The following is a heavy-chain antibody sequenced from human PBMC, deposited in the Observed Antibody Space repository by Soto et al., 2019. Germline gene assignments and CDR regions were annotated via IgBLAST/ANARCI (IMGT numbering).Heavy chain of an antibody. CDR1: GGSISGSY. Sequence: PSETLSLTCSASGGSISGSYWSWLRQSPGKGLEWLGYVYYTGSTNYSPSLRSRVSISVDTSKNEFSLRLSSVTAADTAVYFCARSVAVPGAHIGYRGQGTQVTVSS. CDR2: VYYTGST. CDR3: ARSVAVPGAHIGY. J-gene: IGHJ4*02. V-gene: IGHV4-59*01. D-gene: IGHD6-19*01.